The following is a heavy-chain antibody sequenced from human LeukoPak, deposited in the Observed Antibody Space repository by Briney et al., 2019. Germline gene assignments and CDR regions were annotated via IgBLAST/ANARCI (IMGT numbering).Heavy chain of an antibody. CDR2: ISSSSSYI. J-gene: IGHJ4*02. Sequence: GGSLRLSRAASGFTFSSYSMNWVRQAPGKGLEWVSSISSSSSYIYYADSVKGRFTISRDNAKNSLYLQMNSLRAEDTAVYYCARDNYYDSSGYFPIDYWGQGTLVTVSS. CDR1: GFTFSSYS. CDR3: ARDNYYDSSGYFPIDY. D-gene: IGHD3-22*01. V-gene: IGHV3-21*01.